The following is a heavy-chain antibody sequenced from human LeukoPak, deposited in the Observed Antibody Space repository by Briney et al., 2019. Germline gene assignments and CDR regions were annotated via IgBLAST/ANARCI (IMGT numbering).Heavy chain of an antibody. CDR1: GYTFSNYG. CDR2: ITTHNGNT. J-gene: IGHJ4*02. Sequence: ASVKVSCKASGYTFSNYGITWVRQAPGQGLEWMGWITTHNGNTNSAQKLQGRVTMTTDTSTNTAYMELKSLRSDDTAVYYCSRTHEGEAYWGQGTLVTVSS. CDR3: SRTHEGEAY. V-gene: IGHV1-18*01.